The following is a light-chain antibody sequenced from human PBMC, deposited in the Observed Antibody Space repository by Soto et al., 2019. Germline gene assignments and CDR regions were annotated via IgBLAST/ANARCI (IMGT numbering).Light chain of an antibody. J-gene: IGKJ1*01. Sequence: DIQMTQSPSTLAASVGDRVTIACRASQNIDHWLAWYQLKPGKAPKFLIYDASILESGVPSLISGSGYGTEFPLTISSLPPDDFATYYCQRYNSNSRTFGQGTRVELK. V-gene: IGKV1-5*01. CDR3: QRYNSNSRT. CDR1: QNIDHW. CDR2: DAS.